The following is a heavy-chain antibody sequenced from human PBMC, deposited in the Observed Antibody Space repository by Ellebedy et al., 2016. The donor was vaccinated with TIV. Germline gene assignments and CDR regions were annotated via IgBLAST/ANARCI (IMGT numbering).Heavy chain of an antibody. Sequence: PGGSLRLSCAASGFTFSSYAMHWVRQAPGKGLEWVALISHDENIKYYIDSVKGRFTISRYNSKNTLYLQLNGLRAEDTALYYCARESMSPVTYFDYWGQGTLVTVSS. CDR2: ISHDENIK. CDR1: GFTFSSYA. D-gene: IGHD4-17*01. CDR3: ARESMSPVTYFDY. V-gene: IGHV3-30*03. J-gene: IGHJ4*02.